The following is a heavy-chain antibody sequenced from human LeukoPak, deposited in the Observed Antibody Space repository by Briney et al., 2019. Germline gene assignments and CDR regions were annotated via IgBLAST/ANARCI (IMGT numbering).Heavy chain of an antibody. CDR1: GFTVSSNY. D-gene: IGHD3-22*01. Sequence: GGSLRLSCAASGFTVSSNYMSWVRQAPGKGLEWVSVIYSGDATNYGDSVKGRFTISRDNSGNTLDLQMNSLRVEDTAVYYCARERFSNDYEAWGQGILVTVSS. CDR2: IYSGDAT. CDR3: ARERFSNDYEA. J-gene: IGHJ5*02. V-gene: IGHV3-53*01.